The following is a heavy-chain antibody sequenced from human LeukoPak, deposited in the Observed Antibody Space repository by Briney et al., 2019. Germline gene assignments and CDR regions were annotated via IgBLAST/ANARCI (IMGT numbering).Heavy chain of an antibody. V-gene: IGHV3-30-3*01. CDR1: GFTFSSYA. CDR3: ARDQEVRGVINHYAFDI. CDR2: ISYDGSNK. J-gene: IGHJ3*02. D-gene: IGHD3-10*01. Sequence: GRSLRLSCAASGFTFSSYAMHWVRQAPGKGLEWVAVISYDGSNKYYADSVKGRFTISRDNSKNTLYLQMNSLRAEDTAVYYCARDQEVRGVINHYAFDIWGQGTMVTVSS.